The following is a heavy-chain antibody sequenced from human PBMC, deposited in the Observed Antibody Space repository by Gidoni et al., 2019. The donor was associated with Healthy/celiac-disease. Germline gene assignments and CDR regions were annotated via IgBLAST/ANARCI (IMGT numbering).Heavy chain of an antibody. D-gene: IGHD6-13*01. V-gene: IGHV4-59*01. CDR1: GGPISSYY. Sequence: QVQLQESGPGLVKPSETLSLTCTVSGGPISSYYWSWIRQPPGKGLEWIGYIYYSGSTNYNPSLKSRVTISVDTSKNQFSLKLSSVTAADTAVYYCARGSSWYYYGMDVWGKGTTVTVSS. CDR2: IYYSGST. CDR3: ARGSSWYYYGMDV. J-gene: IGHJ6*04.